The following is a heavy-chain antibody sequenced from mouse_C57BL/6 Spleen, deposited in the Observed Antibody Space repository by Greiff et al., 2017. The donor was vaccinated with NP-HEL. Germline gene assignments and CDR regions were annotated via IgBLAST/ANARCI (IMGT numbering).Heavy chain of an antibody. CDR1: GFNIKDDY. CDR3: TTCWSATVEDCDY. CDR2: IDPENGDT. V-gene: IGHV14-4*01. D-gene: IGHD1-1*01. J-gene: IGHJ2*01. Sequence: VQLQQSGAELVRPGASVKLSCTASGFNIKDDYMHWVKQRPEQGLEWIGWIDPENGDTEYASKFQGKATITADTSSNTAYLQLSSLTSEDTAVYYCTTCWSATVEDCDYWGQGTTLTVSS.